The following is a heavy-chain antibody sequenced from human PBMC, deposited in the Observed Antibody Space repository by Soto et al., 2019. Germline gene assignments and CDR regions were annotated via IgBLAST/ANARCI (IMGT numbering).Heavy chain of an antibody. D-gene: IGHD1-26*01. Sequence: QVQLVQSGAEVKKPGSSVKVSCKASGGTFSSYSINWVRQAPGQGLEWMGEIIPIFGSANYAQKLQGRVTITADESTSTAYMELSSLRSEDTAVYYCARDGGRHSGGIDYWSQGTLVTVSS. CDR2: IIPIFGSA. CDR3: ARDGGRHSGGIDY. V-gene: IGHV1-69*01. CDR1: GGTFSSYS. J-gene: IGHJ4*02.